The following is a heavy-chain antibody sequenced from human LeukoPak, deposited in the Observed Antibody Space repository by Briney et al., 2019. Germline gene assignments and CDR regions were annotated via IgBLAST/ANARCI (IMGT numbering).Heavy chain of an antibody. CDR3: ARDATAGFDY. V-gene: IGHV3-53*01. CDR2: IYSGGST. D-gene: IGHD1-14*01. J-gene: IGHJ4*02. CDR1: GFTVSSNY. Sequence: HSGGSLRLSCAASGFTVSSNYMSWVRQAPGKGLEWVSVIYSGGSTYYADSVKGRFTISRDNSKNTLYLQMNSLRAEDTAVYYCARDATAGFDYWGQGTLVTVSS.